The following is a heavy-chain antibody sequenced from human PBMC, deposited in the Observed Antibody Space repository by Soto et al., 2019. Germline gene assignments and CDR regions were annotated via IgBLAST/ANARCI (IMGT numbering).Heavy chain of an antibody. V-gene: IGHV1-18*01. CDR3: ARDLGRAAADEKGAYYYGMDV. Sequence: QVQLVQSGAEVKKPGASVKVSCKASGYTFTSYGISWVRQAPGQGLEWMGWISAYNGNTNYAQKLQGRVTMTTDTSTSTAYMELRSLRSDDTAVYYCARDLGRAAADEKGAYYYGMDVWGQGTTVTVSS. CDR1: GYTFTSYG. D-gene: IGHD6-13*01. CDR2: ISAYNGNT. J-gene: IGHJ6*02.